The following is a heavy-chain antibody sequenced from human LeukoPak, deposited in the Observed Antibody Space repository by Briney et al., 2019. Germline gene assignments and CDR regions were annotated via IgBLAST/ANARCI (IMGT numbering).Heavy chain of an antibody. D-gene: IGHD5-24*01. J-gene: IGHJ5*02. CDR3: ARVDGARHDP. V-gene: IGHV5-51*01. CDR2: IYPGDSDT. Sequence: GESLKISCKGSGYIFTTYWIGWVRQMPGKGLEWMGIIYPGDSDTRYSPSFQGQVTISGDKSISTAYLQWSSLAASDTAMYYCARVDGARHDPWGQGTLVTVSS. CDR1: GYIFTTYW.